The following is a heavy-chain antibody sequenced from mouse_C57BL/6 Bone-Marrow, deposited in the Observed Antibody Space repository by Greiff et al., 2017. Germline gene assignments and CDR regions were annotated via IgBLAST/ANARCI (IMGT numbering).Heavy chain of an antibody. CDR1: GFTFSSYA. V-gene: IGHV5-4*03. Sequence: EVKLMESGGGLVKPGGSLKLSCAASGFTFSSYAMSWVRLTPETRLEWVATISDGGSYTYYPDNVKGRFTISRDNAKNNLYLQMSHLKSEDTAMYYCARGNGYYVAWFAYWGQGTLVTVSA. D-gene: IGHD2-3*01. CDR2: ISDGGSYT. J-gene: IGHJ3*01. CDR3: ARGNGYYVAWFAY.